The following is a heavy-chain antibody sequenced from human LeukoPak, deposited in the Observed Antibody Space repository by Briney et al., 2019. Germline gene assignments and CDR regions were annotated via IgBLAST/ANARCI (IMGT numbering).Heavy chain of an antibody. Sequence: GASVKVSCKASGGTFSSYAISWVRQAPGQGLEWMGRIIPIFGTANYAQKFQGRVTITTDESTSTAYMELSSLRSEDTAVYYCARGEGRSGYFDYWGQGTLVTVSS. CDR3: ARGEGRSGYFDY. CDR1: GGTFSSYA. J-gene: IGHJ4*02. D-gene: IGHD1-26*01. V-gene: IGHV1-69*05. CDR2: IIPIFGTA.